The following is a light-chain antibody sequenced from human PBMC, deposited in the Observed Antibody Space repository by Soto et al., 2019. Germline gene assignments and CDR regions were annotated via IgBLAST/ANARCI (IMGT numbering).Light chain of an antibody. CDR1: QSVTSNY. CDR2: GPY. CDR3: QQYGSSPRT. J-gene: IGKJ1*01. Sequence: EIVFTQFTGTLSLSPGERYTPSGLASQSVTSNYLAWYQQKAVQAPRLLMYGPYSRATGITDRFSGSGSGTDFTLTISRLEPEDFAVYYCQQYGSSPRTFGQGTKVEI. V-gene: IGKV3-20*01.